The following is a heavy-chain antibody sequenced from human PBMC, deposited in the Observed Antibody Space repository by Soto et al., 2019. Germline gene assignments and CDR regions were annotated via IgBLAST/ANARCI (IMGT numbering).Heavy chain of an antibody. D-gene: IGHD2-15*01. V-gene: IGHV1-69*13. CDR3: ASDLGYCSGGSCYVWFEP. CDR1: GGTFSSYA. CDR2: IIPIFGTA. Sequence: SVKVSCKASGGTFSSYAISWVRQAPGQGLEWMGGIIPIFGTANYAQKFQGRVTITADESTSTAYMELSSLRSEDTAVYYCASDLGYCSGGSCYVWFEPWGQGTLVTVSS. J-gene: IGHJ5*02.